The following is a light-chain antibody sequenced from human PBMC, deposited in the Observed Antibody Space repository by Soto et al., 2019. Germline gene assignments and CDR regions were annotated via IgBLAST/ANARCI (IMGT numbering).Light chain of an antibody. CDR2: EVS. J-gene: IGLJ1*01. Sequence: QSALTQPASVSGSPGQSITISCTGTSSDVGSYNLVSWYQQHPGKAPKLMIYEVSKRPSGVSNRFSGSKSGNTASLTISRLQAEDEADYYCCSYAGSSTFVYVFGTGTNLTVL. V-gene: IGLV2-23*02. CDR1: SSDVGSYNL. CDR3: CSYAGSSTFVYV.